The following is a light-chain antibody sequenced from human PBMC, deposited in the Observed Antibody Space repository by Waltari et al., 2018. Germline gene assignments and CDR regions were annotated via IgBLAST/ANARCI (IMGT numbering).Light chain of an antibody. CDR1: QGISNY. J-gene: IGKJ4*01. CDR2: DAS. Sequence: DIQMTQSPSSLSASVGDRVTIPFMASQGISNYLNWYQQKPGKAPKRLIYDASSLQSGVPLRFRGSGSGTVFTLTISSLQPEDFATYYCLQYNSAPLTFGGGTKVESK. V-gene: IGKV1-17*01. CDR3: LQYNSAPLT.